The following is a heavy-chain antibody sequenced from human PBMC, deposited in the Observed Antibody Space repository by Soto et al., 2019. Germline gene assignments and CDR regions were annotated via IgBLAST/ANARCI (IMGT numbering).Heavy chain of an antibody. D-gene: IGHD5-12*01. V-gene: IGHV3-30*03. J-gene: IGHJ4*02. CDR2: VSFDGSEK. CDR3: AVYSGYDWRRSPFDF. CDR1: GLLFTNFG. Sequence: PGGSLRLSCAASGLLFTNFGRHGVRKAPGKGLEWVAVVSFDGSEKYYADYVKGRFTISRDNTKNTLYLQMNGLRVDDTAIYYCAVYSGYDWRRSPFDFWGQGTLVTVSS.